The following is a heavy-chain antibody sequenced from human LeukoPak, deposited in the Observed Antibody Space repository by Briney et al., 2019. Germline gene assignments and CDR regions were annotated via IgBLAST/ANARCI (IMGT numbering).Heavy chain of an antibody. V-gene: IGHV4-34*01. Sequence: PSETLSLTCAVYGGSFSGYYWSWIRQPPGKGLEWIGEINHSGSTNYNPSLKSRVTISVDTSKHQFSLRLSSVTAADTAVYYCARLFGEPTYYGMDVWGQGTTVIVSS. CDR3: ARLFGEPTYYGMDV. D-gene: IGHD3-10*02. CDR2: INHSGST. J-gene: IGHJ6*02. CDR1: GGSFSGYY.